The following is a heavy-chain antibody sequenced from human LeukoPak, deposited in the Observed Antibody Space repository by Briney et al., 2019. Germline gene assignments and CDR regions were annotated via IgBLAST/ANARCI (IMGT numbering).Heavy chain of an antibody. Sequence: PSETLSLTCTVSGGSISSSSYYWGWIRQPPGKGLEWIGSIYYSGSTYYNPSLKSRVTISVDTSKNQFSLKLSSVTAADTAVYYCARKITVWGSYPRHLSPFDYWGQGTLVTASS. D-gene: IGHD3-16*02. CDR3: ARKITVWGSYPRHLSPFDY. V-gene: IGHV4-39*01. CDR1: GGSISSSSYY. CDR2: IYYSGST. J-gene: IGHJ4*02.